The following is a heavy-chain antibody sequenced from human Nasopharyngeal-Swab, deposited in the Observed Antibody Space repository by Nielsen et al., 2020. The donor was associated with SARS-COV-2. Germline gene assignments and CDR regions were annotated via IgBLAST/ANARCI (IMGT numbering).Heavy chain of an antibody. CDR3: ARGGDIVATIHLNWLDP. Sequence: ASVKVSCKASGYTFTSYAMHWVRQAPGQRLEWMGWINAGNGNTKYSQKFQGRVTITRDTSASTAYMELSSLRSEDTAVYYCARGGDIVATIHLNWLDPWGQGTLVTVSS. CDR1: GYTFTSYA. V-gene: IGHV1-3*01. CDR2: INAGNGNT. D-gene: IGHD5-12*01. J-gene: IGHJ5*02.